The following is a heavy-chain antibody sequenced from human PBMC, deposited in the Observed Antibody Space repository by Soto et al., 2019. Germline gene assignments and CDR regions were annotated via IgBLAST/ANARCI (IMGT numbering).Heavy chain of an antibody. CDR2: IYYSGST. V-gene: IGHV4-39*01. CDR1: GGSISSSSYY. J-gene: IGHJ4*02. Sequence: SETLSLTCTVSGGSISSSSYYWGWIRQPPGKGLEWIGSIYYSGSTYYNPSLKSRVTISVDTSKNQFSLKLSSVTAADTAVYYCARIPDYYDSSGYPPYWGQGTLVTVSS. D-gene: IGHD3-22*01. CDR3: ARIPDYYDSSGYPPY.